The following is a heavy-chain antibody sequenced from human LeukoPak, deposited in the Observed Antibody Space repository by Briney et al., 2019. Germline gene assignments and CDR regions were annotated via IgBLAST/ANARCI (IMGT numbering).Heavy chain of an antibody. J-gene: IGHJ4*02. D-gene: IGHD3-22*01. CDR2: VNHGGST. CDR1: GGSFGGCF. V-gene: IGHV4-34*01. CDR3: ARGPPLAYYGTGGYYFFDY. Sequence: SETLSLTCSAYGGSFGGCFWSWIRQPPGEGLEWIGEVNHGGSTNYNPSLKSRVTISVDTSRTQFSLNLRSVTAADTAVYYCARGPPLAYYGTGGYYFFDYWGQGILVTVSP.